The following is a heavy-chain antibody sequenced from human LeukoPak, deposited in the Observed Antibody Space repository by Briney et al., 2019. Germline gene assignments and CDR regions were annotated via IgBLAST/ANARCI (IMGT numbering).Heavy chain of an antibody. CDR1: GFTFSSYE. CDR2: ISSSGSTI. V-gene: IGHV3-48*03. Sequence: GGSLRLSCAASGFTFSSYEMNWVRQAPGKGLEWVSYISSSGSTIYYADSVKGRFTISRDNAKNSLYLQMNSLRAEDTAVYYCARTSYGDYAASVDYWGQGTLVTVSS. J-gene: IGHJ4*02. D-gene: IGHD4-17*01. CDR3: ARTSYGDYAASVDY.